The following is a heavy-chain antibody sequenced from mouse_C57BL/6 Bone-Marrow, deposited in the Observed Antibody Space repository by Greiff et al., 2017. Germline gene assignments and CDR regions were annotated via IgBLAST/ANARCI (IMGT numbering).Heavy chain of an antibody. J-gene: IGHJ4*01. CDR2: IDPSASYT. D-gene: IGHD1-1*01. CDR1: GYTFTSYW. Sequence: VQLQQPGAELVRPGTSVKLSCKASGYTFTSYWMHWVKQRPGQGLEWIGGIDPSASYTNYNQKFKGKATLTVDTSSSTSYMQLSSLTSEDSAVYSCANPTLDYWGQGTSVTVSS. V-gene: IGHV1-59*01. CDR3: ANPTLDY.